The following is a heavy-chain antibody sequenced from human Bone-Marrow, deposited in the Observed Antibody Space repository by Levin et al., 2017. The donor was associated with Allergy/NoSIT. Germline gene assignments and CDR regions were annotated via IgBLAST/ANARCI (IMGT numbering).Heavy chain of an antibody. CDR2: IWYSGSRQ. CDR3: ARDIGYEATFYGLDV. Sequence: GESLKISCAASGFTFTSYGMHWVRQAPGKGLEWVAVIWYSGSRQYYGESVKGRFTISRDSSKNTLFLQTNNLTVEDTAVYFCARDIGYEATFYGLDVWGQGTTVTVSS. CDR1: GFTFTSYG. D-gene: IGHD5-12*01. J-gene: IGHJ6*02. V-gene: IGHV3-33*01.